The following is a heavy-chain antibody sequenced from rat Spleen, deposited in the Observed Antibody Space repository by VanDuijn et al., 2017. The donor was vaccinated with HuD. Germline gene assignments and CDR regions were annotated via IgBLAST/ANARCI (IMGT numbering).Heavy chain of an antibody. V-gene: IGHV5-19*01. CDR3: ATDTTLYFDY. CDR1: GFTFNNYD. J-gene: IGHJ2*01. D-gene: IGHD1-5*01. CDR2: ISPTGGNT. Sequence: EVQLVESGGGLVQPGRSLKLSCAASGFTFNNYDIHWIRQAPTKGLEWVASISPTGGNTYYRDSVKGRFTISRDNAKSTLYLQMDSLRSEDTATYYCATDTTLYFDYWGQGVMVTVSS.